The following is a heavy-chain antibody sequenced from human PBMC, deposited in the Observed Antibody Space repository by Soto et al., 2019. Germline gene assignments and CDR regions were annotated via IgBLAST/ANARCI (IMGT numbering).Heavy chain of an antibody. CDR2: IYYSGST. V-gene: IGHV4-59*01. Sequence: SETLSLTCTVSGGSISSYYWSWIRQPPGKGLECIGYIYYSGSTNYNPSLKSRVTISIDTSKNQFSLKLSSVTAADTAVYYCARAISYYHYMDVWGKGTTVTVSS. J-gene: IGHJ6*03. D-gene: IGHD3-3*02. CDR1: GGSISSYY. CDR3: ARAISYYHYMDV.